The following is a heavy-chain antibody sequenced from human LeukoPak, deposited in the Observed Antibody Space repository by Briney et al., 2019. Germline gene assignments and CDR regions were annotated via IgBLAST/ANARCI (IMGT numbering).Heavy chain of an antibody. V-gene: IGHV4-61*02. D-gene: IGHD3-22*01. CDR2: IYTSGST. Sequence: SETLSLTCTVSGGSISSGSYYWSSIRQPAGKGLEWIGRIYTSGSTNYNPSLKSRVTISVDTSKNQFSLKLSSVTAADTAVYYCARGDYYDSSGYPNWGQGTLVTVSS. CDR1: GGSISSGSYY. CDR3: ARGDYYDSSGYPN. J-gene: IGHJ4*02.